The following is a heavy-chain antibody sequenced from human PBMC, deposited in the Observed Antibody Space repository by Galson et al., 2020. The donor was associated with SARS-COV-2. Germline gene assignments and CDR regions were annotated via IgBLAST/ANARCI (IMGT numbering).Heavy chain of an antibody. Sequence: AISGSGGSTYYADSVKGRFTISRDDSNNTLYLQMHSLRAEDTAVFYCARGSGYYYDSSNYQIDYWGQGSLVTVSS. J-gene: IGHJ4*02. V-gene: IGHV3-23*01. CDR2: ISGSGGST. D-gene: IGHD3-22*01. CDR3: ARGSGYYYDSSNYQIDY.